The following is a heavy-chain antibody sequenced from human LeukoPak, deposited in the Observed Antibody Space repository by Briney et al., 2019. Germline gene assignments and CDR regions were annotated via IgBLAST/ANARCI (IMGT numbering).Heavy chain of an antibody. Sequence: QPGGSLRLSCAASGFTFSSYWMHWVRQAPGKGLVWVSRINSDGSSTSYADSVKGRFTISRDNAKNTLYLQMNSLRAEDTAVYYCAKEEYSSSLRYFNDWGQGTLVTVSS. CDR2: INSDGSST. CDR1: GFTFSSYW. V-gene: IGHV3-74*01. J-gene: IGHJ4*02. D-gene: IGHD6-6*01. CDR3: AKEEYSSSLRYFND.